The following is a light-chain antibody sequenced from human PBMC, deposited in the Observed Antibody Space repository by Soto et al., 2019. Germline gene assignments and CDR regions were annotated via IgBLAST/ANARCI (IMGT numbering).Light chain of an antibody. J-gene: IGKJ1*01. CDR3: QQYSSSSTWT. CDR1: QSISDW. CDR2: KAS. Sequence: DIQMTQSPSTLSASVGDRVTITCRASQSISDWLAWYQQKPGKAPKLLIYKASSLQSGVPSRFSGSGSGTEFTLTISSLQPDDFATYYCQQYSSSSTWTFGQGTKVDIK. V-gene: IGKV1-5*03.